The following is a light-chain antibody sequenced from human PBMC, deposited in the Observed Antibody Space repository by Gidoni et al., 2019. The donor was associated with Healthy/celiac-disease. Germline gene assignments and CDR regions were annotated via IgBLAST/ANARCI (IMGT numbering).Light chain of an antibody. Sequence: QLVLTQSPSASASLVPSVKLTCTLSSGHSSYAIAGHQQQPEKGPRYLMKLNSDGSHSKGDGIPDRFSGSSSGAERYLTISSLQSEDEADYYCQTWGTGLNWVFGGGTKLTVL. V-gene: IGLV4-69*01. CDR1: SGHSSYA. CDR2: LNSDGSH. J-gene: IGLJ3*02. CDR3: QTWGTGLNWV.